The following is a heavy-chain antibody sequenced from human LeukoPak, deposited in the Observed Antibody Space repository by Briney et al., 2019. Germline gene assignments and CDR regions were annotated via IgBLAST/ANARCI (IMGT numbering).Heavy chain of an antibody. J-gene: IGHJ5*02. V-gene: IGHV3-7*01. CDR3: ARRGRRPSRTVAGTSFNWFDP. Sequence: GGSLRLSCAASGFTFSSYAMSWVRQAPGKGLEWVANIKQDGSEKYYVDSVKGRFTISRDNAKNSLYLQMNSLRAEDTAVYYCARRGRRPSRTVAGTSFNWFDPWGQGTLVTVSS. D-gene: IGHD6-19*01. CDR2: IKQDGSEK. CDR1: GFTFSSYA.